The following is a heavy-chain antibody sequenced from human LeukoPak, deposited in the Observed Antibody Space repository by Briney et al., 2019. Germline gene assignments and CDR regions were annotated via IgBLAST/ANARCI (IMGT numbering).Heavy chain of an antibody. CDR2: IYHSGST. V-gene: IGHV4-30-2*01. J-gene: IGHJ4*02. CDR3: ARGRLRGGGIGDY. D-gene: IGHD1-14*01. Sequence: SETLSLTCTVSGGSISSGGYYWSWIRQPPWKGLEWIGYIYHSGSTYYNPSLKSRVTISVDRSKNQFSLKLSSVTAADTAVYYCARGRLRGGGIGDYWGQGTLVTVSS. CDR1: GGSISSGGYY.